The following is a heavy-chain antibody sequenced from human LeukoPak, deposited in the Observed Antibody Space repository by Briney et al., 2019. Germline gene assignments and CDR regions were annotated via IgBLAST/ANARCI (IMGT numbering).Heavy chain of an antibody. CDR1: GFTFSSYA. V-gene: IGHV3-30-3*01. Sequence: GESLKISCAASGFTFSSYAMHWVRQAPGKGLEWVAVISYDGSNKYYADSVKGRFTISRDNSKNTLYLQMNSLRAEDTAVYYCARGGGIPIAVAGRRIYSYYGMDVWGQGTTVAVSS. D-gene: IGHD6-19*01. J-gene: IGHJ6*02. CDR3: ARGGGIPIAVAGRRIYSYYGMDV. CDR2: ISYDGSNK.